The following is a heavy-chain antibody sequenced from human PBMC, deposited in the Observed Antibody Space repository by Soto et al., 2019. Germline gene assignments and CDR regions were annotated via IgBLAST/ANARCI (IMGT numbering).Heavy chain of an antibody. D-gene: IGHD4-17*01. CDR2: IYHSGST. V-gene: IGHV4-30-2*01. Sequence: SETLSLTCAVSGGSISSGGYSWSWIRQPPGKGLEWIGYIYHSGSTYYNPSLKSRVTISVDRSKNQFSLKLSSLTAADTAVYFCARGRGLGDYFDAFDIWGQGTMVTVSS. CDR1: GGSISSGGYS. J-gene: IGHJ3*02. CDR3: ARGRGLGDYFDAFDI.